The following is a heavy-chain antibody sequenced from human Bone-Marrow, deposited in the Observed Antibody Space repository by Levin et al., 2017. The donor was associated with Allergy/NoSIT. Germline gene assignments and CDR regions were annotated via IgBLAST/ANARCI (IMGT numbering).Heavy chain of an antibody. J-gene: IGHJ6*02. D-gene: IGHD2-2*01. CDR1: GYTFPGYY. CDR3: ARELNVVVPTASSYYYYGLDV. CDR2: IIPNSGGS. V-gene: IGHV1-2*02. Sequence: ASVKVSCKASGYTFPGYYIHWVRQTPGQGLEWMGWIIPNSGGSTYAQKFQGRVTMTRDTSISTAYMELSRLRSDDTAVYFCARELNVVVPTASSYYYYGLDVWGQGTTVTVSS.